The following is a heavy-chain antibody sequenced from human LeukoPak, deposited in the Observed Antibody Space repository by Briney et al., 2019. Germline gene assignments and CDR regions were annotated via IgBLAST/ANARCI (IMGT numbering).Heavy chain of an antibody. CDR3: AEDYTGYCSSTSCYVNWFDP. V-gene: IGHV3-23*01. CDR1: GFTFSSYA. J-gene: IGHJ5*02. CDR2: ISGSGGST. Sequence: GGSLRLSCAASGFTFSSYAMSWVRQAPGKGLEWVSAISGSGGSTYYADSVKGRFTISRDNFKNTLYLQMNSLRAEDTAVYYCAEDYTGYCSSTSCYVNWFDPWGQGTLVTVSS. D-gene: IGHD2-2*01.